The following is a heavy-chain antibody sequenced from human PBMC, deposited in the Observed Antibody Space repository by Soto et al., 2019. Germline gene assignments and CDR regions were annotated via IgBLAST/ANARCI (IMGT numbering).Heavy chain of an antibody. D-gene: IGHD3-10*01. CDR1: GFTFSSYA. Sequence: EVQLLESGGGLVQPGGSLRLSCAASGFTFSSYAMSWVRQAPGKGLEWVSTISGSGGYTYYADSVKGRFTISRDISKNTLYLQMNSRRAEDTAVYYCAKDGHLGELKADWGQGSLVTVSS. V-gene: IGHV3-23*01. CDR2: ISGSGGYT. J-gene: IGHJ4*02. CDR3: AKDGHLGELKAD.